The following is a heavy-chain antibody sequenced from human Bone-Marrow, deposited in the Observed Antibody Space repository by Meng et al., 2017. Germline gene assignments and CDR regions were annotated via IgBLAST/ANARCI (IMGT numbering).Heavy chain of an antibody. CDR1: GYNFPDYY. CDR3: ARDEDISAAGKLFGDY. CDR2: INPKSGDT. J-gene: IGHJ4*02. D-gene: IGHD6-25*01. V-gene: IGHV1-2*06. Sequence: QVQLVQSGAGVKKPGAPVKVPCKPSGYNFPDYYIHWVRRAPGQGLEWMGRINPKSGDTHYAQKFQARVTMTGDTSISTAYMELSGLRSDDTAMYYCARDEDISAAGKLFGDYWGQGTLVTVSS.